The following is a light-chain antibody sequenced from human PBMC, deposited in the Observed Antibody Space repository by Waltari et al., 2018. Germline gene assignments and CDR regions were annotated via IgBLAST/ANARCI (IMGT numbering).Light chain of an antibody. J-gene: IGKJ1*01. CDR2: KAS. CDR3: QQYKSYPRK. CDR1: QNINSW. V-gene: IGKV1-5*03. Sequence: DIQMTPSPSTLSASVGDRVTITCRASQNINSWLAWYQEKPGKAPKFLIYKASSLESGVPSRFSGSGAGTEVTLTISSQQPDDFGTYDGQQYKSYPRKFGQGTKVEIK.